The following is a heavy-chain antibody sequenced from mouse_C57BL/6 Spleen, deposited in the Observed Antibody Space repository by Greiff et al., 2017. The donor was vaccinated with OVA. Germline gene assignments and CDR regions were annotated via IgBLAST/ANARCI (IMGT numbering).Heavy chain of an antibody. Sequence: EVQVVESGGGLVKPGGSLKLSCAASGFTFSSYAMSWVRQTPEKRLEWVATLSDGGSYTYYPDNVKGRFTISRDNAKNNLYLQMSHLKSEDTAMYYCARDRDYYGSSYWYGDVWGTGTTVTVSS. J-gene: IGHJ1*03. CDR1: GFTFSSYA. CDR3: ARDRDYYGSSYWYGDV. CDR2: LSDGGSYT. D-gene: IGHD1-1*01. V-gene: IGHV5-4*01.